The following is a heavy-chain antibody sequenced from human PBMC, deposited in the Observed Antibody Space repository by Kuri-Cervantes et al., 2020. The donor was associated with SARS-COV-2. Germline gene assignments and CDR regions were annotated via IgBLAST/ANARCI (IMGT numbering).Heavy chain of an antibody. J-gene: IGHJ4*02. CDR1: GYSISSGYY. CDR2: IYHSGST. CDR3: ARTSYGSALY. Sequence: GSLRLSCTVSGYSISSGYYWGWIRQPPGKGLEWIGSIYHSGSTYYNPSLKSRVTISVDTSENQFSLKLSSVTAADTAVHYCARTSYGSALYWGQGTLVTVSS. V-gene: IGHV4-38-2*02. D-gene: IGHD3-10*01.